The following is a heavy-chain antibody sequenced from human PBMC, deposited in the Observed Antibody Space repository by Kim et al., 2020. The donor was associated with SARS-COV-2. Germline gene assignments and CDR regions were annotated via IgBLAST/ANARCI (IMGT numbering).Heavy chain of an antibody. J-gene: IGHJ6*02. CDR1: GFTFSSYG. V-gene: IGHV3-30*18. D-gene: IGHD6-6*01. Sequence: GGSLRLSCAASGFTFSSYGMHWVRQAPGKGLEWVAVISYDGSTKYYADSVKGRFTISRDNSKNTLYLQMNSLRAEDTAVYYCANSGLFEYSSTHYYYYGMDVWGQGTTVTVSS. CDR3: ANSGLFEYSSTHYYYYGMDV. CDR2: ISYDGSTK.